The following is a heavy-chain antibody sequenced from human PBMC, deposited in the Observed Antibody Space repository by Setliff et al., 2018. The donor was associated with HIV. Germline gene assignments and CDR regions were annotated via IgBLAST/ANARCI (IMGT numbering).Heavy chain of an antibody. CDR1: SGSIGSNYY. CDR2: VHSGGST. V-gene: IGHV4-39*01. CDR3: ARPALGIGGGSMFDS. D-gene: IGHD3-3*01. J-gene: IGHJ4*02. Sequence: PSETLSLTCSVSSGSIGSNYYWGWVRRPPGKGLEWIGNVHSGGSTCYNSSLDSRVTIHVATSKKQFFLSLSSVTAADTAVYYCARPALGIGGGSMFDSWGQGILVTVSS.